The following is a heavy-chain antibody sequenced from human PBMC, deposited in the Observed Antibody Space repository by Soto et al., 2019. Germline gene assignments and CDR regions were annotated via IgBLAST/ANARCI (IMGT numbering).Heavy chain of an antibody. V-gene: IGHV1-18*01. Sequence: ASVKVSCKASGYTFTSYGISWIRQAPGQGLEWMGWISTYSGHTNYEQKFQGRVSMTTDTSTTTAYMELRSLRSNDTAVYYCASDFEAAFYYESSGYRGAFRIWGQGTMVTVSS. J-gene: IGHJ3*02. CDR1: GYTFTSYG. CDR3: ASDFEAAFYYESSGYRGAFRI. D-gene: IGHD3-22*01. CDR2: ISTYSGHT.